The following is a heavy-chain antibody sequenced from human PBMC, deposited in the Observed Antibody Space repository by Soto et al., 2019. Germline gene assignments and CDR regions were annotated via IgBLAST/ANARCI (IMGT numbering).Heavy chain of an antibody. CDR2: IWYDGSNK. CDR3: ARDRAMVRKFDAFDI. D-gene: IGHD3-10*01. V-gene: IGHV3-33*01. Sequence: GGSLRLSCAASGFTFSSYGMHWVRQAPGKGLEWVAVIWYDGSNKYYADSVKGRFTISRDNSKNTLYLQMNSLRAEDTAVYYCARDRAMVRKFDAFDIWGQGTMVTVSS. CDR1: GFTFSSYG. J-gene: IGHJ3*02.